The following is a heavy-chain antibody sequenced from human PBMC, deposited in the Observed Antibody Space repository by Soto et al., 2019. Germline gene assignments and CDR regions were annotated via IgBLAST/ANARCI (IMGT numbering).Heavy chain of an antibody. CDR1: GFPFNRNS. V-gene: IGHV3-21*01. D-gene: IGHD5-18*01. Sequence: GGSLRLSCAASGFPFNRNSMNWVRQAPGKGPEWVSSISSSSTYKYYTDSVEGRFTISRDNSKNSVYLQMNSLRAEDTAVYFCTRGSGYTYRDVWGQGTTVTVSS. J-gene: IGHJ6*02. CDR3: TRGSGYTYRDV. CDR2: ISSSSTYK.